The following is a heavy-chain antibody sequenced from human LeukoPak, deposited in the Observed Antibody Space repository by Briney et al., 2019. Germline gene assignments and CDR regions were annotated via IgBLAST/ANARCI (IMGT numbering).Heavy chain of an antibody. CDR1: GYTLTELS. J-gene: IGHJ4*02. CDR3: ARVGYCSSTSCSFFDY. D-gene: IGHD2-2*01. Sequence: ASVKVSCKVSGYTLTELSMHWVRQAPGKGLEWMGGFDPEDGETIYAQKFQGRVTITTDESTSTAYMELSSLRSGDTAVYYCARVGYCSSTSCSFFDYWGQGTLVTVSS. CDR2: FDPEDGET. V-gene: IGHV1-24*01.